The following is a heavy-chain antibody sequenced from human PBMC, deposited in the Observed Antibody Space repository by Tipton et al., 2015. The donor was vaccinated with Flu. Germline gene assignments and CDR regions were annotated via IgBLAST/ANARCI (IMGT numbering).Heavy chain of an antibody. CDR3: ARHGGVDTAMAPSGSYYYYYGMDV. Sequence: QLVQSGAEVKKPGESLKISCKGSGYSFTSYWIGWVRQMPGKGLEWMGIIYPGDSDTRYSPSFQGQVTISAAKSISTAYLQWSSLKASATAMYYCARHGGVDTAMAPSGSYYYYYGMDVWGQGTTVTVSS. J-gene: IGHJ6*02. CDR1: GYSFTSYW. V-gene: IGHV5-51*01. CDR2: IYPGDSDT. D-gene: IGHD5-18*01.